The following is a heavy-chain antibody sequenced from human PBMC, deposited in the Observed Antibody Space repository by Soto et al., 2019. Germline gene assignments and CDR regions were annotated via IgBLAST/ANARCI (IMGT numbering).Heavy chain of an antibody. Sequence: ASVKVSCKSSGYTFTSYDINCVRQATGQGLEWMGWMNPNSGNTGYAQKFQGRVTMTRNTSISTAYMELSSLRSEDTAVYYCAKDSGIPRGTLIPNWFDPWGQGTLVTVSS. CDR1: GYTFTSYD. CDR3: AKDSGIPRGTLIPNWFDP. V-gene: IGHV1-8*01. D-gene: IGHD1-1*01. J-gene: IGHJ5*02. CDR2: MNPNSGNT.